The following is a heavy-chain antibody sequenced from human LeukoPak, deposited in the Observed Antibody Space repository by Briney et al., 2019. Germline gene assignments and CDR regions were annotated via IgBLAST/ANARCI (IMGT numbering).Heavy chain of an antibody. J-gene: IGHJ4*02. V-gene: IGHV1-2*02. CDR1: GYTFTDYY. D-gene: IGHD3-22*01. CDR3: ATEAKRRYYDPTHT. CDR2: INPNSGGT. Sequence: SVKVSRKASGYTFTDYYMHWVRQAPGQGLEWMGWINPNSGGTNYAQKFQGRVTMTWDTSISTAYMELSRLRSDDTAVYYCATEAKRRYYDPTHTWGQGTLVTVSS.